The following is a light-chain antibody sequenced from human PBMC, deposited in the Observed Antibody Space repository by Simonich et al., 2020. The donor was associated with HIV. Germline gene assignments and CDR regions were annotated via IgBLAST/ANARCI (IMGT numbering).Light chain of an antibody. CDR3: QQFNSYPYT. CDR2: DAS. V-gene: IGKV1-13*02. Sequence: AIQLTQSPSSLSASVGDRVTITSRANQEISIALAGYQQKPGKAPKLLIDDASSLESGVPSRFSGSGSGTDFTLTISSLQPEDFATYYCQQFNSYPYTFGQGTKLEIK. CDR1: QEISIA. J-gene: IGKJ2*01.